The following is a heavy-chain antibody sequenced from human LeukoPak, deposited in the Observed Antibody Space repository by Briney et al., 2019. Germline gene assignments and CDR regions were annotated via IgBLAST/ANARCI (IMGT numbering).Heavy chain of an antibody. D-gene: IGHD3-22*01. J-gene: IGHJ3*02. CDR2: IYTSGST. CDR1: GGSISSYH. V-gene: IGHV4-4*07. CDR3: ARVGAHHYYDSTDDAFDI. Sequence: SETLSLTCTVSGGSISSYHWSWIRQPAGKGLEWIGRIYTSGSTNYNPSLKSRVTMSVDTSKNQFSLKLSSVTAADTAVYYCARVGAHHYYDSTDDAFDIWGQGTMVTVSS.